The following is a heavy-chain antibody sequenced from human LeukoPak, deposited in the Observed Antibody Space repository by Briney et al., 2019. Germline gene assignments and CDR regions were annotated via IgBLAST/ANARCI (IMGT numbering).Heavy chain of an antibody. CDR3: ARVPPHSSGWYYYYGMDV. J-gene: IGHJ6*02. D-gene: IGHD6-19*01. V-gene: IGHV1-46*01. CDR1: GYSFIRHH. CDR2: LKLYDGSI. Sequence: ASVKVSCKAFGYSFIRHHIHWVRQAPGQGLEWMGLLKLYDGSIRYAQKFQGRVTITSDTSTSTVYMGLSSLRSEDTAMYYCARVPPHSSGWYYYYGMDVWGQGTTVTVSS.